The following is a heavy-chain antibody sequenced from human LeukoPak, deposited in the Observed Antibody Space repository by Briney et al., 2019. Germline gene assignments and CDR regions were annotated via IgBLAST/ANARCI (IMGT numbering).Heavy chain of an antibody. V-gene: IGHV4-59*12. D-gene: IGHD2-2*01. J-gene: IGHJ5*02. CDR1: GGSISSYY. CDR2: IYYSGST. CDR3: ARRARPYCSSTSCYGPNWFDP. Sequence: PSETLSLTCTVSGGSISSYYWSWIRQPPGKGLEWIGYIYYSGSTNYNPSLKSRVTISVDTSKNQFSLKLSSVTAADTAVYYCARRARPYCSSTSCYGPNWFDPWGQGTLVTVSS.